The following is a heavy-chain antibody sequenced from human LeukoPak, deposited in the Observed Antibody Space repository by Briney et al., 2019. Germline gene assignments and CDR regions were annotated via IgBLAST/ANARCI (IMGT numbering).Heavy chain of an antibody. V-gene: IGHV3-9*01. CDR2: ISWNSGSI. CDR1: GFTFSSCW. J-gene: IGHJ4*02. Sequence: GGSLRLSCVASGFTFSSCWMTWVRQAPGKGLEWVSGISWNSGSIGYADSVKGRFTISRDNAKNSLYLQMDSLRAEDTALYYCAKDRSGMAGYFDYWGQGTLVTVSS. CDR3: AKDRSGMAGYFDY. D-gene: IGHD6-19*01.